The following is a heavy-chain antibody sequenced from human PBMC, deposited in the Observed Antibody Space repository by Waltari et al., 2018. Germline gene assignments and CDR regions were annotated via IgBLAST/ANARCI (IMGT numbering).Heavy chain of an antibody. J-gene: IGHJ5*02. CDR2: IYYRGNT. D-gene: IGHD5-18*01. CDR1: GGSIRSSIYY. CDR3: ARQRSTGYSYALVGGWFDP. V-gene: IGHV4-39*01. Sequence: QLQLQESGPGLVKPSETLSLTCTVSGGSIRSSIYYWGWLRPPPGKGLVWIGSIYYRGNTYYNPSLKSRVTISVDTSKNQFSLKLGSVTAADTAVYYCARQRSTGYSYALVGGWFDPWGQGTLVTVSS.